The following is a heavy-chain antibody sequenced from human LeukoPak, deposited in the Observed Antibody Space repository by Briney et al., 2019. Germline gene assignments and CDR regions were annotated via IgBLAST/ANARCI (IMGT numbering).Heavy chain of an antibody. D-gene: IGHD3-9*01. CDR2: IKQDGSEK. J-gene: IGHJ6*02. CDR1: GFTFSSYW. CDR3: ARSTLGYCDILTGYYDYYGMDV. Sequence: GGSLRLSCAASGFTFSSYWMSWVRQAPGQGLERVANIKQDGSEKYYVDSVKGRFTISRDNAKNSLYLQMNSLRAEDTAVYYCARSTLGYCDILTGYYDYYGMDVWGQGTTVTVSS. V-gene: IGHV3-7*01.